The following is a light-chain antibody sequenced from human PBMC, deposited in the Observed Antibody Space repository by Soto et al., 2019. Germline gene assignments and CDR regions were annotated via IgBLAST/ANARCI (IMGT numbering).Light chain of an antibody. Sequence: EIVFTQSPFALSLSPVERATLSFMASQIISSSHLAWYQHKPGQAPRLLIYAASSRATGSPDRFSGGGSGTGFTLTISGLQSEDSAVYFCQQYNNWPFSFGQGTRLEIK. CDR1: QIISSSH. CDR2: AAS. CDR3: QQYNNWPFS. V-gene: IGKV3-20*01. J-gene: IGKJ5*01.